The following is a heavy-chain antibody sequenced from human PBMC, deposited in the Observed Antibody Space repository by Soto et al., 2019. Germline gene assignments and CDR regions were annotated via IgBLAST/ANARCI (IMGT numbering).Heavy chain of an antibody. CDR1: GGSISSGGYY. CDR2: IYYSGST. V-gene: IGHV4-31*03. D-gene: IGHD1-7*01. J-gene: IGHJ5*02. CDR3: ARWPGTTSGWFDP. Sequence: ASETLSLTCTVSGGSISSGGYYWSWIRQHPGKGLEWIGYIYYSGSTYYNPSLKSRVTISVDTSKNQFSLKLSSVTAADTAVYYCARWPGTTSGWFDPWGQGTLVTVSS.